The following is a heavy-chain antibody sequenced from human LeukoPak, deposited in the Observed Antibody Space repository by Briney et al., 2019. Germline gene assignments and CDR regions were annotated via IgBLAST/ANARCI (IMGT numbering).Heavy chain of an antibody. CDR1: GFTFSSYS. CDR3: AKDPISGTAGHWFDP. D-gene: IGHD1/OR15-1a*01. J-gene: IGHJ5*02. V-gene: IGHV3-21*04. Sequence: PGGSLRLSCAASGFTFSSYSMNWVRQAPGKGLEWVSSISSSSSYIYYADSVKGRFTISRDNFKNTLYLQMNSLRAEDTAVYYCAKDPISGTAGHWFDPWGQGTLVTVSS. CDR2: ISSSSSYI.